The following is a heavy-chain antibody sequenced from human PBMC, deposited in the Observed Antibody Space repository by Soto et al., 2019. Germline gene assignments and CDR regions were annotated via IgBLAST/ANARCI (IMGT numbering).Heavy chain of an antibody. D-gene: IGHD6-19*01. J-gene: IGHJ6*02. V-gene: IGHV4-38-2*01. CDR1: GYSITSGYY. CDR3: ARRVAGIYHYSYGMDV. CDR2: IYHSGST. Sequence: QVQLQESGPGLVKPSETLSLTCAVSGYSITSGYYWGWIRQSPGKGLEWIGSIYHSGSTYYNPSLKRRVTISVDTSKNQSSLKLRSVTAADTAVYYCARRVAGIYHYSYGMDVWGQGTKVTISS.